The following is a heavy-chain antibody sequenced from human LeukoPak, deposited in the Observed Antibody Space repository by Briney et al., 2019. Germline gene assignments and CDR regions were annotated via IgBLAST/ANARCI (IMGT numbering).Heavy chain of an antibody. Sequence: ASVKVSCKASGYTFTGYYTHWVRQAPGQGLEWMGWINPNSGGTNYAQTFQGRVTMTRDTSISTAYMELSGLRSDDTAMYYCARDSGAEYFQHWGQGTLVTVSS. CDR1: GYTFTGYY. CDR3: ARDSGAEYFQH. CDR2: INPNSGGT. V-gene: IGHV1-2*02. J-gene: IGHJ1*01. D-gene: IGHD6-19*01.